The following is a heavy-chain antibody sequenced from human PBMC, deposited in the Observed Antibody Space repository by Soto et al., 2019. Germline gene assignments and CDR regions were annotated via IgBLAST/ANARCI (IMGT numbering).Heavy chain of an antibody. D-gene: IGHD6-6*01. CDR2: INHSGST. J-gene: IGHJ4*02. CDR1: GGSFTDYY. CDR3: ARVDYTTSSGLDC. Sequence: QVQLQQWGAGLLKPSETLSLTCAVYGGSFTDYYWSWIRQSPGKGLEWIGEINHSGSTTYNPSLESRVTMSAHTSKKQFSLKVNSVTAADTAVYFCARVDYTTSSGLDCWGQGSLVTVSS. V-gene: IGHV4-34*02.